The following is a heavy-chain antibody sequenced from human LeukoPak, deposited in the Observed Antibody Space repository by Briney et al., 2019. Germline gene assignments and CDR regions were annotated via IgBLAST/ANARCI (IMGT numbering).Heavy chain of an antibody. CDR1: GGSISSSSYY. J-gene: IGHJ4*02. Sequence: PSETLSLTCTVSGGSISSSSYYWGWIRQPPGKGLEWIGSIYYSGSTYYNPSLKSRVTISVDTSKNQFSLKLSSVTAADTAVYYCERLSPMTPDYWGQGTLVTVSS. CDR3: ERLSPMTPDY. D-gene: IGHD3-22*01. CDR2: IYYSGST. V-gene: IGHV4-39*01.